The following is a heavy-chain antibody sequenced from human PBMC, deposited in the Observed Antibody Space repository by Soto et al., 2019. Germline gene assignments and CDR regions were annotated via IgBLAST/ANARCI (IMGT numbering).Heavy chain of an antibody. CDR2: ISYDGSNK. V-gene: IGHV3-30-3*01. CDR1: GFTFSSYA. D-gene: IGHD3-10*01. J-gene: IGHJ4*02. CDR3: ARASLWFGELLSYYFDY. Sequence: VQLVESGGGVVQPGRSLRLSCAASGFTFSSYAMHWVRQAPGKGLEWVAVISYDGSNKYYADSVKGRFTISRDNSKNTLYLQMNSLRAEDTAVYYCARASLWFGELLSYYFDYWGQGTLVTVSS.